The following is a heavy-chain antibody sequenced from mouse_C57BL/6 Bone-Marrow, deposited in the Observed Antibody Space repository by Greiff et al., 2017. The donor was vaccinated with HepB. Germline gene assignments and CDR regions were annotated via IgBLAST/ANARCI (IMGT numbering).Heavy chain of an antibody. V-gene: IGHV1-18*01. Sequence: EVQLQQSGPELVKPGASVKIPCKASGYTFTDYNMDWVQQSHEKSLEWIGDINPNNGGTIYNQKFKGKATLTVDKSSSTAYLELRSLTSEDTAVYYCARESYYGGAMDYWGQGTSVTVSS. CDR1: GYTFTDYN. CDR2: INPNNGGT. J-gene: IGHJ4*01. D-gene: IGHD1-1*01. CDR3: ARESYYGGAMDY.